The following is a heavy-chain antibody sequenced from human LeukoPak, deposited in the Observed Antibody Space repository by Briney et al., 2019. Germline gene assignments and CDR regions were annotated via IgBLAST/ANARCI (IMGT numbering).Heavy chain of an antibody. D-gene: IGHD3-22*01. CDR3: ARRVPFYYDRKAFDI. V-gene: IGHV3-30*02. J-gene: IGHJ3*02. CDR1: GFTFGSHG. Sequence: GGSLRLSCAASGFTFGSHGMHWVRQAPGKGLEWVAFIQYDASIMLYADSVKGRFTVSRDNSKNTLYLQMNSLRAEDTAVYYCARRVPFYYDRKAFDIWGQGTMVTVSS. CDR2: IQYDASIM.